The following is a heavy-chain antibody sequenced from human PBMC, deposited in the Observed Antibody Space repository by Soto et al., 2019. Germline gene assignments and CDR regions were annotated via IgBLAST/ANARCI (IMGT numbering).Heavy chain of an antibody. J-gene: IGHJ4*02. CDR2: ISAYNGNT. Sequence: ASVKVSCKASGYTFTSYGISWVRQAPGQGLEWMGWISAYNGNTNYAQKLQGRVTMTTDTSTSTAYMELRSLRSDDTAVYYCARDLSAFESGYYYRSHYFDYWGQGTLVTVSS. CDR1: GYTFTSYG. V-gene: IGHV1-18*01. CDR3: ARDLSAFESGYYYRSHYFDY. D-gene: IGHD3-22*01.